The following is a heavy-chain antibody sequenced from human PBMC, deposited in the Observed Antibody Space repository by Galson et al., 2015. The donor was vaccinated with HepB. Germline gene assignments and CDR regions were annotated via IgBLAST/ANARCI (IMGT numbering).Heavy chain of an antibody. CDR1: GYTLTELS. CDR2: FDPEDGET. J-gene: IGHJ3*02. Sequence: SVKVSCKVSGYTLTELSMHWVRQAPGKGLEWMGGFDPEDGETIYAQKFQGRVTMTEDTSTDTAYMELSSLRSEDTAVYYCATDVRAGDYGDADAFDIWGQGTMVTVSS. CDR3: ATDVRAGDYGDADAFDI. V-gene: IGHV1-24*01. D-gene: IGHD4-17*01.